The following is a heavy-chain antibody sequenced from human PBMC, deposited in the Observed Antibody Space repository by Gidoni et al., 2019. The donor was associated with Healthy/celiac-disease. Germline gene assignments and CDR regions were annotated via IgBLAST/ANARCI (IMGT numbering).Heavy chain of an antibody. V-gene: IGHV1-69*01. D-gene: IGHD3-22*01. Sequence: QVQLVQSGAEVKKPGSSVKVSCKASGGTFSSYAISWVRQAPGQGLEWMGGIIPIFGTANYAQKFQGRVTITADESTSTAYMELSSLRSEDTAVYYCARDRAPYYYDSSGHYYYYGMDVWGQGTTVTVSS. CDR2: IIPIFGTA. J-gene: IGHJ6*02. CDR1: GGTFSSYA. CDR3: ARDRAPYYYDSSGHYYYYGMDV.